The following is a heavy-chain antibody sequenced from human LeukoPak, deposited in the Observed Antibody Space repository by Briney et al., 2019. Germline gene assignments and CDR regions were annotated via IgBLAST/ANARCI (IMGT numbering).Heavy chain of an antibody. J-gene: IGHJ4*02. V-gene: IGHV1-46*01. CDR2: IYPGGGST. Sequence: RASVKVSCKASGYTFTSYYIHWVRQAPGQGLEWMGIIYPGGGSTNSAQKFQGRVTMTRDMSTSTVYMELSSLRSEDTAVYYCARDNDLDYWGQGTLVTVSS. CDR1: GYTFTSYY. D-gene: IGHD2-8*01. CDR3: ARDNDLDY.